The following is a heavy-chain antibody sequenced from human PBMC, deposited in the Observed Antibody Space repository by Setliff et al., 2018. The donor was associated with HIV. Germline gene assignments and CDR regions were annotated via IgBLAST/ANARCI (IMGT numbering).Heavy chain of an antibody. Sequence: GASVKVSCKASGYTFTGYYMHWVRQAPGQGLEWMGWINPNSGGTNYAQKFQGWVTMTRDTSISTAYMELSRLRSDGTAVYYCARDSKGHGSNWGPPGGYYMDVWGKGTTVTVSS. J-gene: IGHJ6*03. CDR2: INPNSGGT. V-gene: IGHV1-2*04. CDR1: GYTFTGYY. D-gene: IGHD7-27*01. CDR3: ARDSKGHGSNWGPPGGYYMDV.